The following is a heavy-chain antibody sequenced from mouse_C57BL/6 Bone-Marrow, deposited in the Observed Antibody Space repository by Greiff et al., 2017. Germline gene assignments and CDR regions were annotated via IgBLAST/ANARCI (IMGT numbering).Heavy chain of an antibody. V-gene: IGHV5-15*01. CDR3: AGRGGYVFFDY. CDR1: GFTFSDYG. D-gene: IGHD2-2*01. CDR2: ISNLAYSI. Sequence: EVQLQESGGGLVQPGGSLKLSCAASGFTFSDYGMAWVRQAPRKGPEWVAFISNLAYSIYYADTVTGRFTISRENAKNTLYLEMSSRRSEDAAMYYCAGRGGYVFFDYWGQGTTLTVSS. J-gene: IGHJ2*01.